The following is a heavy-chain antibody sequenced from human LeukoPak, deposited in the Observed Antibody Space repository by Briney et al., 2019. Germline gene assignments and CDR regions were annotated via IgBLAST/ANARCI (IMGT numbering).Heavy chain of an antibody. D-gene: IGHD6-6*01. V-gene: IGHV3-23*01. Sequence: GGSLRLSCAASGFTFSSYAMSWVRQVPGKGLEWVSVISGSGDNTYYADSVEGRFTISRDNSKNTLYLQMNSLRAEDTAVYYCARALSSSSGYWGQGTLVTVSS. CDR2: ISGSGDNT. CDR3: ARALSSSSGY. J-gene: IGHJ4*02. CDR1: GFTFSSYA.